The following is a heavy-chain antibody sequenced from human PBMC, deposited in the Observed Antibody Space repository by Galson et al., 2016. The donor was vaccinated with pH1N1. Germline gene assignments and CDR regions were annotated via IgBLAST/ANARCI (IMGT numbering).Heavy chain of an antibody. Sequence: QSGAEVKKPGESLKISCEGFGYSLTNYWIVWVRQMPGKGLEWMGIIYLGDSHTTYSPSFQGQVTISADKSISTAYLERSSLKASDTATYYCASTQPEFRYFDWQKPHSFDYWGQGTLVTVSS. J-gene: IGHJ4*02. CDR2: IYLGDSHT. D-gene: IGHD3-9*01. V-gene: IGHV5-51*01. CDR1: GYSLTNYW. CDR3: ASTQPEFRYFDWQKPHSFDY.